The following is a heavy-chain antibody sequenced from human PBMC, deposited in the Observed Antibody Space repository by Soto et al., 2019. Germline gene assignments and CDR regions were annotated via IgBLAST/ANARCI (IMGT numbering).Heavy chain of an antibody. CDR3: AREVPGDYFDN. V-gene: IGHV4-59*12. D-gene: IGHD3-10*01. Sequence: SETLSLTCTVSGGSISSYYWSWIRQPPGKGLEWIGYIYYSGSTNYNPSLKSRLTISVDTSKNQFSLKLSSVTAADTAVYYCAREVPGDYFDNWGQGTLVTVSS. J-gene: IGHJ4*02. CDR1: GGSISSYY. CDR2: IYYSGST.